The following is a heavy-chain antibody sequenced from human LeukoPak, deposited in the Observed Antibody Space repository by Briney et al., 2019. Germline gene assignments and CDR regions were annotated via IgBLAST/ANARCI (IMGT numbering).Heavy chain of an antibody. V-gene: IGHV4-39*01. CDR1: GGSISSSSYS. J-gene: IGHJ3*01. D-gene: IGHD1-14*01. CDR2: IYYSGST. Sequence: SETLSLTCTVSGGSISSSSYSWGWIRQPPGKGLDRIGSIYYSGSTYYNPSLKSRVTISLDTSKNQFSLKLSSVTAADAAVYYCARLGLPEAFDSWGQGTMVTVSS. CDR3: ARLGLPEAFDS.